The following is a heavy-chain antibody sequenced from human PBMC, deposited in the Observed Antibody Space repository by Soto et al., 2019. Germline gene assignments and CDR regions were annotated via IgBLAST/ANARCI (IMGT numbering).Heavy chain of an antibody. CDR3: ASPIAVAGAYDY. J-gene: IGHJ4*02. CDR1: GFTFSSYG. Sequence: QPGGSLRLSCAASGFTFSSYGMHWVRQAPGKGLEWVAVIWYDGSNKYYADSVKGRFTISRDNSKNTLYLQMNSLRAEDTAVYYCASPIAVAGAYDYWGQGTLVTVSS. D-gene: IGHD6-19*01. V-gene: IGHV3-33*01. CDR2: IWYDGSNK.